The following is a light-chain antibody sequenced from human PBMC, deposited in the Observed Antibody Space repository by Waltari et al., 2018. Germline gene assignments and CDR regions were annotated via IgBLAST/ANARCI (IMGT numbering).Light chain of an antibody. V-gene: IGLV4-69*01. CDR1: SRHSRNI. CDR2: VNRDGSH. J-gene: IGLJ3*02. CDR3: QTGGHGTWV. Sequence: QLVLTQSPSASASLGASVKLTCTLSSRHSRNIIAWPPQQPGKGPRYLMKVNRDGSHTKGDEIPDRFSGSSSGAERYLTISSVQSEDEADYYCQTGGHGTWVFGGGTKLTVL.